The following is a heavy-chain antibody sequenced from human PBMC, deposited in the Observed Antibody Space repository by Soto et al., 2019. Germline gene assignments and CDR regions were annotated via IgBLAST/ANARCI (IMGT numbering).Heavy chain of an antibody. V-gene: IGHV5-10-1*01. J-gene: IGHJ4*02. CDR3: ARSIVGATTPNFDY. CDR2: IDPSDSYT. Sequence: PGESLKISCXGSGYSFTSYWISWVRQMPGKGLEWMGRIDPSDSYTNYSPSFQGHVTISADKSISTAYLQWSSLKASDTAMYYCARSIVGATTPNFDYWGQGTLVTVSS. D-gene: IGHD1-26*01. CDR1: GYSFTSYW.